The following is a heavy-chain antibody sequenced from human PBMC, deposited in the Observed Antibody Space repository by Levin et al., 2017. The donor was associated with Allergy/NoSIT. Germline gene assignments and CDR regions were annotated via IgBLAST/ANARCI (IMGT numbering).Heavy chain of an antibody. Sequence: PSETLSLTCTVSGDSISRGSYYWTWIRQLPGKGLEWIGFIPHSGSASSNPSLRSRLTLSLDTSKNQFSLKLASVTVADTAVYYCARDECAWFGECYGPDVWGQGTTVIVSS. CDR3: ARDECAWFGECYGPDV. D-gene: IGHD3-10*01. J-gene: IGHJ6*02. V-gene: IGHV4-31*03. CDR2: IPHSGSA. CDR1: GDSISRGSYY.